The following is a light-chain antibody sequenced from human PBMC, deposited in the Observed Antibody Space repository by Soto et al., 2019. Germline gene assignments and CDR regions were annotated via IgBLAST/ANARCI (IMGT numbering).Light chain of an antibody. CDR3: QQYNSSSPT. V-gene: IGKV1-5*01. J-gene: IGKJ1*01. Sequence: DIQMTQSPSTLSASVGDRVTITCRASQTISIYLAWCQQRPGKAPKLLIYDASTLESGVPARFSGSGSGTEFTLTISSLQPDDFATYYCQQYNSSSPTFGQGTKVEIK. CDR2: DAS. CDR1: QTISIY.